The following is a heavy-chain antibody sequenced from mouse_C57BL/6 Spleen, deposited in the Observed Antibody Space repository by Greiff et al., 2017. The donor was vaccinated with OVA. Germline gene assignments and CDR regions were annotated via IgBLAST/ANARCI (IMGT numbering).Heavy chain of an antibody. V-gene: IGHV1-55*01. Sequence: QVQLQQPGAELVKPGASVKMSCKASGYTFTSYWITWVKQRPGQGLEWIGDIYPGSGSTNYNEKFKSKATLTVDTSSSTAYMQLSSLTSEDSAVYYCARSGSNWYYAMDYWGQGTSVTVSS. CDR3: ARSGSNWYYAMDY. D-gene: IGHD2-5*01. J-gene: IGHJ4*01. CDR2: IYPGSGST. CDR1: GYTFTSYW.